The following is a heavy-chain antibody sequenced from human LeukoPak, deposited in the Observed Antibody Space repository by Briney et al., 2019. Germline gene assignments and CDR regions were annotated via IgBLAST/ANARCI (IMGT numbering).Heavy chain of an antibody. V-gene: IGHV3-21*01. CDR1: GFNFNTYS. CDR3: ARGDRDPFDY. CDR2: ISGSSSYI. Sequence: PGGSLRLSCAASGFNFNTYSMNWVRQAPGKGLEWVSSISGSSSYIYYADSVKGRFTISRDNAKNSVYLQMSSLRAEDTAVYYCARGDRDPFDYWGQGTLVTVSS. J-gene: IGHJ4*02. D-gene: IGHD2-21*02.